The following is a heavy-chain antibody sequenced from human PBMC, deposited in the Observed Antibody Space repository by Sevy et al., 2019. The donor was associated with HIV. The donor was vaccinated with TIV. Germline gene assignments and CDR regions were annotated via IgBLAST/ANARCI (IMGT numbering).Heavy chain of an antibody. D-gene: IGHD5-18*01. CDR3: ARDSPGYGAYDY. Sequence: GGSLRLSCAASGFTISGYWMTWVRQAPGKGLEWVANIKEDGSAEYYVDSVKGRFTISRDNAKNSLFLQLNSLRVEDTAMYYCARDSPGYGAYDYLGQGTLVTVSS. CDR1: GFTISGYW. V-gene: IGHV3-7*01. CDR2: IKEDGSAE. J-gene: IGHJ4*02.